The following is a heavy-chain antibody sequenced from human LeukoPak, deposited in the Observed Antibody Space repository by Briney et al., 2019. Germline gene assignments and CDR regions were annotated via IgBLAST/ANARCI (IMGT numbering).Heavy chain of an antibody. J-gene: IGHJ3*02. V-gene: IGHV3-13*04. CDR1: GFTFSSYD. Sequence: GGSLRLSCAASGFTFSSYDMHWVRQATGKGLEWVSAIDTAGNTFYPGSVRGRFTISRENAKNSLYLQMNNVRAGDTAVYYCARTSKVTSVMDIWGQGTMVTVSS. CDR3: ARTSKVTSVMDI. CDR2: IDTAGNT. D-gene: IGHD3-16*01.